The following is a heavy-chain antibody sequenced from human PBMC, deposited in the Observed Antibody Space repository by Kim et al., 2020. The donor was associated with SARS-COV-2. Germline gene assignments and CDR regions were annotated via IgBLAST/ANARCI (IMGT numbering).Heavy chain of an antibody. J-gene: IGHJ6*02. CDR2: ISGTGSDM. V-gene: IGHV3-23*01. Sequence: GSLRLSCAASGFAFSTNAMGWVRQAPGKGLEWVSSISGTGSDMYYADSVRGRFTISRDIGKTTLYLQMNSLRAEDTALYYCAKDIWDYSGMDVWGQGTT. CDR1: GFAFSTNA. CDR3: AKDIWDYSGMDV. D-gene: IGHD3-10*01.